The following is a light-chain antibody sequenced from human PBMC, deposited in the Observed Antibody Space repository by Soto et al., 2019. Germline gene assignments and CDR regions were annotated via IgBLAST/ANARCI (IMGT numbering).Light chain of an antibody. CDR1: QTISRY. Sequence: DIQMTQSPSSLSASVGDRVTITCRTSQTISRYLKWYQQKPGKAPKLLIYAASTLQSGVPSRFSGSGSGTDFTLTISSLQPEDFATYYCRQSYSTPPYTFGQGTKLEMK. CDR2: AAS. J-gene: IGKJ2*01. V-gene: IGKV1-39*01. CDR3: RQSYSTPPYT.